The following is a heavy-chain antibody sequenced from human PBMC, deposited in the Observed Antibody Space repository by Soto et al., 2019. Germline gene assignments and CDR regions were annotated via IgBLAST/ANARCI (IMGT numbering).Heavy chain of an antibody. CDR2: MYYSGST. D-gene: IGHD3-16*01. V-gene: IGHV4-59*01. CDR3: ARVPPEGVGGMDV. J-gene: IGHJ6*04. CDR1: GGSISSYY. Sequence: PSETLSLTCTVSGGSISSYYWSWIQQSPGKGLEGIGYMYYSGSTNYNPPHYNPSLKSRVTISVDTSKSHFSLKLTSVPAADTAVYYCARVPPEGVGGMDVWGKGTTVTVSS.